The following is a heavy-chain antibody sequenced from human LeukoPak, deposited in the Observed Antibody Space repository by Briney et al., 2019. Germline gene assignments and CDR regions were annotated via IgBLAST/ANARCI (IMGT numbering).Heavy chain of an antibody. J-gene: IGHJ4*02. D-gene: IGHD3-22*01. CDR1: GFTFSNYA. CDR2: IGGGGAST. Sequence: GGSLRLSCAASGFTFSNYAMIWVRQAPGKGLEWVANIGGGGASTYYPGPVKGRLTISRDNSTNTLYLQMNSLRAEETVLYYCAKGRSSSGPDYWGQGALVTVSS. V-gene: IGHV3-23*01. CDR3: AKGRSSSGPDY.